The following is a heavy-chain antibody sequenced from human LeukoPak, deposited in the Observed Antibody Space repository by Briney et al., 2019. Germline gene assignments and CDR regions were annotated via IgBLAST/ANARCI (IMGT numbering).Heavy chain of an antibody. V-gene: IGHV4-34*01. CDR2: INHSGST. CDR3: ARGLGGGRRSYSSSWSFDY. D-gene: IGHD6-13*01. J-gene: IGHJ4*02. CDR1: GGSFSGYY. Sequence: SETLSLTCAVYGGSFSGYYWSWIRQPPGKGLEWIGEINHSGSTNYNPSPKSRVTISVDTSKNQFSLKLSSVTAADTAVYYCARGLGGGRRSYSSSWSFDYWGQGTLVTVSS.